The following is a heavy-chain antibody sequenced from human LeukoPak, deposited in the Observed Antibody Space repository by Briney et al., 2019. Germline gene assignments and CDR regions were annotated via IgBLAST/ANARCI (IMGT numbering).Heavy chain of an antibody. CDR2: MNPNSGNT. CDR1: GYTFTSYD. D-gene: IGHD1-7*01. Sequence: ASVKVSCKASGYTFTSYDINWARQATGQGLEWMGWMNPNSGNTGYAQKFQGRVTMTRNTSISTAYMELSSLRSEDTAVYYCARGPWVELRRAAFDIWGQGTMVTVSS. V-gene: IGHV1-8*01. CDR3: ARGPWVELRRAAFDI. J-gene: IGHJ3*02.